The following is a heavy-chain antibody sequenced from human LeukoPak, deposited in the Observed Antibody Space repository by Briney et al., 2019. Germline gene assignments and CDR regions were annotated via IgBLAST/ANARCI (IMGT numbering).Heavy chain of an antibody. J-gene: IGHJ5*02. Sequence: SETLSLTCTVSGGAITGSSYYWGWVRQSPGKGLEWIGSLYYTGSIYYNPSLKSRVSMSADTSKNQFSLKLSSVTAADTAVYYCARGRRDNWFDPWGQGTLVTVSS. CDR2: LYYTGSI. CDR3: ARGRRDNWFDP. V-gene: IGHV4-39*01. CDR1: GGAITGSSYY.